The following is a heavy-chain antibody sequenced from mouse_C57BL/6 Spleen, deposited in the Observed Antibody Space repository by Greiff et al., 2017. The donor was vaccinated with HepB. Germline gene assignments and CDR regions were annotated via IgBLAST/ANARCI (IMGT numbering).Heavy chain of an antibody. V-gene: IGHV10-1*01. J-gene: IGHJ3*01. CDR2: IRSKSNNYAT. CDR3: VSDGYYSFAY. Sequence: DVKLVESGGGLVQPKGSLKLSCAASGFSFNTYAMNWVRQAPGKGLEWVARIRSKSNNYATYYADSVKDRFTISRDDSESMLYLQMNNLKTEDTAMYYCVSDGYYSFAYWGQGTLVTVSA. CDR1: GFSFNTYA. D-gene: IGHD2-3*01.